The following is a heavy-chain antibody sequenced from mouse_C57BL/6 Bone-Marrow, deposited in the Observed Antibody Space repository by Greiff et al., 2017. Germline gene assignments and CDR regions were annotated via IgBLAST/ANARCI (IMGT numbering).Heavy chain of an antibody. J-gene: IGHJ2*01. V-gene: IGHV1-80*01. CDR3: ARSSSGSLYFDY. Sequence: QVQLQQSGAELVKPGASVKISCKASGYAFSSYWMNWVKQRPGKGLEWIGQIYPGDGDTNYNGKFKGKATLTADKSSSTAYMQLGSLTSEDSAVYFCARSSSGSLYFDYWGQGTTLTVSS. D-gene: IGHD3-2*02. CDR1: GYAFSSYW. CDR2: IYPGDGDT.